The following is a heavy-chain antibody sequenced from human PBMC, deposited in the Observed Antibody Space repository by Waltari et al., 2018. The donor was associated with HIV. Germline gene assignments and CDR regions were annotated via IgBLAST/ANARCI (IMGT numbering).Heavy chain of an antibody. CDR3: ARDPVDGSGSYRMDV. J-gene: IGHJ6*02. Sequence: EVQLVESGGGLIQPGGSLRLSCAASGFLVRTHHMNWVRQAPGKGLEWVSLMYFGGTTFYADSVKGRFTISRDTIKNTMYLQMDSLRAEDTAVYYCARDPVDGSGSYRMDVWGQGTTVTVSS. CDR1: GFLVRTHH. V-gene: IGHV3-53*01. CDR2: MYFGGTT. D-gene: IGHD3-10*01.